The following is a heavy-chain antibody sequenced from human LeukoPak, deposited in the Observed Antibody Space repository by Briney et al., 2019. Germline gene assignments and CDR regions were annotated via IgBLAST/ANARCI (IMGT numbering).Heavy chain of an antibody. CDR3: ARAGSGSYFGLNRFDP. J-gene: IGHJ5*02. V-gene: IGHV4-34*01. Sequence: PSETLSLTCAVYGGSFSGYYWSWIRQPPGKGLEWIGEINHSGSTNYNPSLKSRVTISVDTSKNQFSLKLSSVTAADTAVYYCARAGSGSYFGLNRFDPWGQGTLVTVSS. D-gene: IGHD3-10*01. CDR1: GGSFSGYY. CDR2: INHSGST.